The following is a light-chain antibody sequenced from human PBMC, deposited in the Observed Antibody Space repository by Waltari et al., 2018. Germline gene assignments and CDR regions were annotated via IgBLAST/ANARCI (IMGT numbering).Light chain of an antibody. CDR3: QQYNNWPGT. CDR2: GAS. Sequence: EIVMTQSPATLSVSPGERATLSCRASQSFSSNLAWYQQKPGQAPRLLIYGASTRATGIPARFSGSGSETEFTLTISSLQSEDFAVYYCQQYNNWPGTFGQGTKVEIK. V-gene: IGKV3-15*01. CDR1: QSFSSN. J-gene: IGKJ1*01.